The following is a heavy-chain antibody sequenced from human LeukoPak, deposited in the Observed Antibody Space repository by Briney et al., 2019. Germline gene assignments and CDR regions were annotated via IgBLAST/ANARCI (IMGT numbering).Heavy chain of an antibody. V-gene: IGHV3-20*04. CDR3: AKDLLEGAFDI. CDR1: GFTFDDYG. J-gene: IGHJ3*02. CDR2: INWNGGST. Sequence: GGSLRLSCAASGFTFDDYGMSWVRQAPGKGLEWVSGINWNGGSTGYADSVKGRFTISRDNAKNSLYLQMNSLRTEDTALYYCAKDLLEGAFDIWGQGTMVTVSS.